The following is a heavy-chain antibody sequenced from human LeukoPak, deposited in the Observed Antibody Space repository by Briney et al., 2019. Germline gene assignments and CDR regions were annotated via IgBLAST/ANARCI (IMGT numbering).Heavy chain of an antibody. J-gene: IGHJ4*02. V-gene: IGHV1-8*01. CDR3: VTLDTAMVTVGY. Sequence: GASVKVSCKASGYTFTSYDINWVRQATGQGLEWMGWMNPNSGNTGYAQKFQGRVTMTRNTSISTAYMELSSLRSEDTAVYYCVTLDTAMVTVGYWGQGTLVTVSS. CDR2: MNPNSGNT. CDR1: GYTFTSYD. D-gene: IGHD5-18*01.